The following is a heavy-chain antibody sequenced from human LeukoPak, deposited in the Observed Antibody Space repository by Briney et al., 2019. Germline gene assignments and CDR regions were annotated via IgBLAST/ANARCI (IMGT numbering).Heavy chain of an antibody. J-gene: IGHJ4*02. CDR2: ILDNGSKA. D-gene: IGHD7-27*01. CDR3: ARDSITGDNSLDY. CDR1: GFTFSTYG. V-gene: IGHV3-33*05. Sequence: GGSLRLSCAASGFTFSTYGMQWVRQAPGKGLEWVAVILDNGSKAHYADSVRGRFTVSRDNSKNTLYLQMNSLRAEDTAVYYCARDSITGDNSLDYWGRGTPVTVSS.